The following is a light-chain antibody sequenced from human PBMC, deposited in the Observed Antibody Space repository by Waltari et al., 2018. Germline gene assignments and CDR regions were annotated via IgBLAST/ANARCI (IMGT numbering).Light chain of an antibody. CDR1: QAIYNS. CDR3: QQFLSRPLT. Sequence: DIQLTQSPSSLSASVGDRITITCQASQAIYNSLNWYQQTPGKAPKLLIYDASTLETGVPSRFSGSGSGTHFTLIISRLQPEDIATYYCQQFLSRPLTFGGGTKVQI. J-gene: IGKJ4*01. V-gene: IGKV1-33*01. CDR2: DAS.